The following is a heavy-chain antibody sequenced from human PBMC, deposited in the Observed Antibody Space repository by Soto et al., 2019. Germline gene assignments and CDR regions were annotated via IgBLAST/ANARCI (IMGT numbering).Heavy chain of an antibody. CDR2: IKQDGSEK. J-gene: IGHJ4*02. V-gene: IGHV3-7*01. Sequence: PGGSLRLSCAAFGFTFTSYWMSWVRQAPGKGLEWVANIKQDGSEKYYVDSVKGRFTISRDNAKNSLYLQMNSLRAEDTAVYYCARGLREVDYWGQGTLVTVSS. CDR3: ARGLREVDY. CDR1: GFTFTSYW.